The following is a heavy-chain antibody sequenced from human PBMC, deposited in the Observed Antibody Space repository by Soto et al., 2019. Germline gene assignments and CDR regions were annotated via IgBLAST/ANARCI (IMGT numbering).Heavy chain of an antibody. CDR2: IYYSGST. CDR3: ARDQGSGWYYFDY. CDR1: GGSISSGDYY. D-gene: IGHD6-19*01. V-gene: IGHV4-61*08. J-gene: IGHJ4*02. Sequence: PSETLSLTCTVSGGSISSGDYYWSWIRQPPGKGLEWIGYIYYSGSTNYNPSLKSRVTISVDTSKNQFSLKLSSVTAADTAVYYCARDQGSGWYYFDYWGQGTLVTVSS.